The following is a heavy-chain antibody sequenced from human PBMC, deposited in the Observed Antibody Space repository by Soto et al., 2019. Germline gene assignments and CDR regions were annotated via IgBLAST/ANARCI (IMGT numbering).Heavy chain of an antibody. V-gene: IGHV4-59*08. CDR3: ASNYYHYIDV. J-gene: IGHJ6*03. Sequence: QVQLQESGPKLVKPSETLSLTCTVSGVSISSYYWSWIRQPPGKGLEWFGYIYYTGSTNYNPSLKSRVTMSIDPSKNQFSLKLSSVTAADTAVYYCASNYYHYIDVWGKGTTVTVSS. CDR1: GVSISSYY. CDR2: IYYTGST.